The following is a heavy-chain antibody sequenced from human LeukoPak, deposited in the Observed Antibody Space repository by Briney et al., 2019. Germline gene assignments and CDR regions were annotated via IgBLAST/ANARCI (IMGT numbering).Heavy chain of an antibody. CDR2: ISSSGSTI. J-gene: IGHJ4*02. V-gene: IGHV3-11*01. D-gene: IGHD6-13*01. Sequence: PGGSLRLSCAASGFTFSDYYMSWIRQAPGKGLEWVSYISSSGSTIYYADSVKGRFTISRDNSKNTLYLQMNSLRAEDTAVYYCAKPFLGSSWYLPYFEYWGQGTLVTVSS. CDR3: AKPFLGSSWYLPYFEY. CDR1: GFTFSDYY.